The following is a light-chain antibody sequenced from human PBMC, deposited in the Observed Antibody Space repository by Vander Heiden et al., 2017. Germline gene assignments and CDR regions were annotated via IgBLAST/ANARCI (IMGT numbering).Light chain of an antibody. Sequence: QSVLTQPPSVSGAPGLRVTISCTGSSSNIGAVYDVHWYQQLPGTAPKLLIYGNSNRPSGVPDRFSGSKSGTSASLAITGLQAEDEADYYCQSYDSSLSGYVFGTGTKVTVL. V-gene: IGLV1-40*01. J-gene: IGLJ1*01. CDR1: SSNIGAVYD. CDR2: GNS. CDR3: QSYDSSLSGYV.